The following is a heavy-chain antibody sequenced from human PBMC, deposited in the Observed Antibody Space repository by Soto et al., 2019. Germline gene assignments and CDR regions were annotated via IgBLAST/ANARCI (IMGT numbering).Heavy chain of an antibody. CDR1: DGSITSGDYF. V-gene: IGHV4-39*01. Sequence: SETLSLTCTFSDGSITSGDYFWAWIRQAPGQGLEFIGSFHSSAGTYYTPYLKIPASISIDKSKIQLSLRSTSVNAADVAYYFCASVVVGATRQTGSDHWGQGTLVTVSS. CDR3: ASVVVGATRQTGSDH. J-gene: IGHJ4*02. D-gene: IGHD2-15*01. CDR2: FHSSAGT.